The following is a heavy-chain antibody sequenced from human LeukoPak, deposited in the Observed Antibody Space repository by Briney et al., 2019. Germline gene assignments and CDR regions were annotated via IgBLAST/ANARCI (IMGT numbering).Heavy chain of an antibody. CDR1: GFTFSSYG. V-gene: IGHV3-33*01. Sequence: GGSLRLSCAASGFTFSSYGRHWVRQAPGKGLEWVAVIWYDGSNKYYADSVKGRFTISRDNSKNTLYLQMNSLRAEDTAVYYCARDADEYCSSTTCRGGSFDIWGQGTMVTVSS. D-gene: IGHD2-2*01. J-gene: IGHJ3*02. CDR2: IWYDGSNK. CDR3: ARDADEYCSSTTCRGGSFDI.